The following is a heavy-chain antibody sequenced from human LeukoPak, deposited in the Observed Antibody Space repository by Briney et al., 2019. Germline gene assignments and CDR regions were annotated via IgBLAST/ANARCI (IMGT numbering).Heavy chain of an antibody. CDR3: ARHNVDTAMDNNYYYYGMDV. CDR2: INPNSGGT. V-gene: IGHV1-2*02. Sequence: ASVKVSCKASGYTFTGYYMHWVRQAPGQGLEWMGWINPNSGGTNHAQKFQGRVTMTRDTSISTAYMELSRLRSDDTAVYYCARHNVDTAMDNNYYYYGMDVWGQGTTVTVSS. J-gene: IGHJ6*02. CDR1: GYTFTGYY. D-gene: IGHD5-18*01.